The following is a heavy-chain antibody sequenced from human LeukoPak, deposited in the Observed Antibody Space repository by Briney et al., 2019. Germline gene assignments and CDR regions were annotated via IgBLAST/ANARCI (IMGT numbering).Heavy chain of an antibody. Sequence: SETLSLTCTVSGGSISSGSYYWSRIRQPAGKGLEWIGRIYTSGSTNYNPSLKSRVTISVDTSKNQFSLKLSSVTAADTAVYYCARDSMVRGVDWGQGTLVTVSS. CDR3: ARDSMVRGVD. V-gene: IGHV4-61*02. CDR2: IYTSGST. D-gene: IGHD3-10*01. CDR1: GGSISSGSYY. J-gene: IGHJ4*02.